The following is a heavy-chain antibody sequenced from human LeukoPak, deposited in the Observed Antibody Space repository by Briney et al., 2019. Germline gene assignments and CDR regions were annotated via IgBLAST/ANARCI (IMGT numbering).Heavy chain of an antibody. D-gene: IGHD3-3*01. Sequence: PSETLSLTCTVSGGSISSYYWSWIRQPPGKGLEWIGYIYYSGSTNYNPSLKSRVTISVDTSKNQFSLKLSSVTAADTAVYYCARVYDFWSGYYPFDYWGQGTLVTVSS. J-gene: IGHJ4*02. CDR1: GGSISSYY. CDR2: IYYSGST. CDR3: ARVYDFWSGYYPFDY. V-gene: IGHV4-59*01.